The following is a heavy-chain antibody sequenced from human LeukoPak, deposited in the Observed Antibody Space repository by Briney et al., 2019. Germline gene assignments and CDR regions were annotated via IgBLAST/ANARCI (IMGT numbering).Heavy chain of an antibody. CDR3: ARGHYGSGSYSPAD. V-gene: IGHV1-69*06. CDR1: GGTFSSYA. CDR2: IIPIFGTA. Sequence: SVKVSCKASGGTFSSYAISWVRQAPGQGLEWMGGIIPIFGTANCAQKFQGRVTITADKSTSTAYMELSSLRSEDTAVYYCARGHYGSGSYSPADWGQGTLVAVSS. D-gene: IGHD3-10*01. J-gene: IGHJ4*02.